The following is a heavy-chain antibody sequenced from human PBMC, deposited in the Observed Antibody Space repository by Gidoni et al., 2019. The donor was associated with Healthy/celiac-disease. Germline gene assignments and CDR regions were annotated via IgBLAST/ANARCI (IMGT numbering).Heavy chain of an antibody. J-gene: IGHJ4*02. D-gene: IGHD6-19*01. V-gene: IGHV4-4*07. CDR3: ARDLYSSGWYADYFDY. Sequence: QVQLQESGPGLVKPSETLSLTCTVSGGSISSYYWSWIRPPAGKGLEWIGRIYTSGSTNYNPSLKSRVTMSVDTSKNQFSLKLSSVTAADTAVYYCARDLYSSGWYADYFDYWGQGTLVTVSS. CDR1: GGSISSYY. CDR2: IYTSGST.